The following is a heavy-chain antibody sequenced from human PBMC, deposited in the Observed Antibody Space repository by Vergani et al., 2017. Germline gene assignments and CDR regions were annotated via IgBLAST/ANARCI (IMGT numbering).Heavy chain of an antibody. Sequence: QVQLVQSGAEVKKPGASVKVSCKASGYTFTGYYMHWVRQAPGQGLEWMGWINPNSGGTNYAQKFQGWVTMTRDTSISTAYMELSRLRSDDTAVYYCARARRVFGVVIGPGGYAFDIWCQGTMVTVSS. V-gene: IGHV1-2*04. J-gene: IGHJ3*02. D-gene: IGHD3-3*01. CDR2: INPNSGGT. CDR3: ARARRVFGVVIGPGGYAFDI. CDR1: GYTFTGYY.